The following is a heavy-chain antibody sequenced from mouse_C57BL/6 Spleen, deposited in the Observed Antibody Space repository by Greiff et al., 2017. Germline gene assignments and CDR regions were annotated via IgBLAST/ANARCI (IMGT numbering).Heavy chain of an antibody. CDR3: ARYNYYGSSRTWFAY. D-gene: IGHD1-1*01. CDR1: GYTFTDYY. J-gene: IGHJ3*01. Sequence: VQLKQSGPELVKPGASVKISCKASGYTFTDYYMNWVKQSHGKSLEWIGDINPNNGGTSYNQKFKGKATLTVDKSSSTAYMELRSLTSEDSAVYYCARYNYYGSSRTWFAYWGQGTLVTVSA. CDR2: INPNNGGT. V-gene: IGHV1-26*01.